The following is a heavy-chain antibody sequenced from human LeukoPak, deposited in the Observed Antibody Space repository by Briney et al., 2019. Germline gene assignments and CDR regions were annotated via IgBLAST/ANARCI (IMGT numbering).Heavy chain of an antibody. V-gene: IGHV3-23*01. J-gene: IGHJ4*02. CDR3: AKDQGYYYGSGSYVFDY. D-gene: IGHD3-10*01. Sequence: GGSLRLSCAASGFTFSSYAMSWVRRAPGKGLEWVSAISGSGGSTYYADSVKGRFTISRDNSKNTLYLQMNSLRAEDTAVYYCAKDQGYYYGSGSYVFDYWGQGTLVTVSS. CDR1: GFTFSSYA. CDR2: ISGSGGST.